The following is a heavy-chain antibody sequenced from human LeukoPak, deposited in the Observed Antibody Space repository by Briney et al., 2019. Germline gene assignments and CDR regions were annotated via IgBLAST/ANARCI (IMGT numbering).Heavy chain of an antibody. CDR1: GGSFSSYY. CDR3: ARGGVYLFVSGTFFAGFDY. D-gene: IGHD3-10*01. J-gene: IGHJ4*02. V-gene: IGHV4-34*01. Sequence: SETLSLTCAGSGGSFSSYYWTWIRQPPGKGLEWIGEIIHTGGTNYNPSLKSRVDISLDTSKNHLSLMLTSVTAADTAVYYCARGGVYLFVSGTFFAGFDYWGQGSLVTVSS. CDR2: IIHTGGT.